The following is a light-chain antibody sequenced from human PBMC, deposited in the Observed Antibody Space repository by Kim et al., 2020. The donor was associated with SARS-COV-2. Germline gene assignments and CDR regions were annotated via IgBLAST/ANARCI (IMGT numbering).Light chain of an antibody. J-gene: IGKJ1*01. V-gene: IGKV1-12*01. Sequence: ASVGDRVTITCRASQGIYSYLAWYQQKPGKAPNLLIYPASSLQSGVPSRFIGSASGTDFTLTISSLQPEDFATYYCQQANSFPWTFGQGTKVDIK. CDR1: QGIYSY. CDR3: QQANSFPWT. CDR2: PAS.